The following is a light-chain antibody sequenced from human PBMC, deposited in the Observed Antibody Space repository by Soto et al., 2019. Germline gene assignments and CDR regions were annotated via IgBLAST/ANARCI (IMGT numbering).Light chain of an antibody. CDR1: RTIDNY. Sequence: DIQMTQYPSSLSASLGDRVTITCRASRTIDNYLNWYQQKPGRAPELLVYATSSLQSGVPSRFTGGGSGTHFTLTISGLQPEDFATYFCQQSYNTPIPFGQGTRLAIK. V-gene: IGKV1-39*01. CDR2: ATS. CDR3: QQSYNTPIP. J-gene: IGKJ5*01.